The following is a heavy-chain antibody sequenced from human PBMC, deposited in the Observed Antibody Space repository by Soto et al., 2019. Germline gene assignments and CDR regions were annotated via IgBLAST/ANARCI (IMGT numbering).Heavy chain of an antibody. CDR2: ISYDGSNK. CDR3: ARGLTRWLQSYFDY. CDR1: GFTFSSYA. D-gene: IGHD5-12*01. V-gene: IGHV3-30-3*01. J-gene: IGHJ4*02. Sequence: QVQLVESGGGVVQPGRFLRLSCAASGFTFSSYAMHWVRQAPGKGLEWVAVISYDGSNKYYADSVKGRFTISRDNSKNTLYLQMNSLRAEDTAVYYCARGLTRWLQSYFDYWGQGTLVTVSS.